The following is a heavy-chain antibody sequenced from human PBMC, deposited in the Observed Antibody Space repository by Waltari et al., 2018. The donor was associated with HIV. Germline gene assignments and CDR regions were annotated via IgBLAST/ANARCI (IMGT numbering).Heavy chain of an antibody. J-gene: IGHJ4*02. CDR3: ARVRLVVVTAIQYFDY. V-gene: IGHV4-39*07. CDR2: IYYSGST. Sequence: QLQLQESGPGLVKPSETLSLTCTVSGGSISSSSYYWGWIRQPPGKGLEWIGSIYYSGSTYYNPSLKSRVTISVDTSKNQFSLKLSSVTAVDTAVYYCARVRLVVVTAIQYFDYWGQGTLVTVSS. CDR1: GGSISSSSYY. D-gene: IGHD2-21*02.